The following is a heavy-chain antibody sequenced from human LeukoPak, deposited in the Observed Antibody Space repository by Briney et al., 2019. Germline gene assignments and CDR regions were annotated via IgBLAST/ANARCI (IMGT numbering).Heavy chain of an antibody. V-gene: IGHV3-74*01. Sequence: PGGSLRLSCAASGFTFSSYAMSWVRQAPGKGLEWVSRIKSDGSETSYADSVKGRFTISRDNARNTLYLQMNSLRPEDTAIYYCASDRVFYGLDVWGQGTTVTVSS. J-gene: IGHJ6*02. CDR1: GFTFSSYA. CDR2: IKSDGSET. CDR3: ASDRVFYGLDV.